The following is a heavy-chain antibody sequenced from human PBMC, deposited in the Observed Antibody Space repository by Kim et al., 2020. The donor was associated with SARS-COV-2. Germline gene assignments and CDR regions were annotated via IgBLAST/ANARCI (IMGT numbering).Heavy chain of an antibody. D-gene: IGHD3-22*01. V-gene: IGHV3-30*01. J-gene: IGHJ4*02. CDR3: AREDSSGYFDY. Sequence: YYADPVKGRFTISRDNSKNTLYLQMNSLRAEDTAVYYCAREDSSGYFDYWGQGTLVTVSS.